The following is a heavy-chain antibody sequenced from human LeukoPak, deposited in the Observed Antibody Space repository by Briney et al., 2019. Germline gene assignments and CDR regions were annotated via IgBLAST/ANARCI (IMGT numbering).Heavy chain of an antibody. Sequence: GGSLRLSCAASGFTVSSNYMSWVRQAPGKGLEWVSVIYSGGSTYYADSVKGRFTISRDNSKNTLYLQMNSLRAEDTAVYYCARLQRYCXGDCGHYFDYWGQGTLVTVSS. V-gene: IGHV3-66*02. D-gene: IGHD2-21*01. J-gene: IGHJ4*02. CDR1: GFTVSSNY. CDR2: IYSGGST. CDR3: ARLQRYCXGDCGHYFDY.